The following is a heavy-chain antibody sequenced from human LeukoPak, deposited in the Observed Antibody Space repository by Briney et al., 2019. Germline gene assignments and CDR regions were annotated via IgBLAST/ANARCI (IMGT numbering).Heavy chain of an antibody. J-gene: IGHJ4*02. V-gene: IGHV4-34*01. CDR3: ARGVLVKVYAAFDH. CDR2: IIHSGRT. CDR1: GGSFSGYY. Sequence: PSETLSLTCAVYGGSFSGYYWSWIRQPPGKGLEWIGEIIHSGRTNYNPSLRSRVTISVDTSKNQFSLKLTSVTAADTAVYFCARGVLVKVYAAFDHWGQGTLVTVSS. D-gene: IGHD2-8*01.